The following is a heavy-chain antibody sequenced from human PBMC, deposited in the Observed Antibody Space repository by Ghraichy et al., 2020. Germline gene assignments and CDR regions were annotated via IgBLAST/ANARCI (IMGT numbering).Heavy chain of an antibody. CDR2: ISSSSSYI. CDR3: ARHFIYYYDSSGYGIGAFDS. CDR1: GFTFSSYS. D-gene: IGHD3-22*01. V-gene: IGHV3-21*01. J-gene: IGHJ3*02. Sequence: GGSLRLSCAASGFTFSSYSMNWVRQAPGKGLEWVSSISSSSSYIYYADSVKGRFTISRDNAKNSLYLQMNSLRAEDTAVYYCARHFIYYYDSSGYGIGAFDSRGQGKMVTVSS.